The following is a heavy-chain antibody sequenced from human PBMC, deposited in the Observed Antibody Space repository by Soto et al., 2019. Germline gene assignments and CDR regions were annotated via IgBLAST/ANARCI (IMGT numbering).Heavy chain of an antibody. Sequence: EVQLLESGGGLVQPGGSLRLSCAASGFTFSSYAMSWVRQAPGKGLEWVSAISGSGGSTYYADSVKGRFTISRDNSKNTLYLQMNSLGDEDAAVYYCANPYSTSGYYYGMDVWGQGTTVTVSS. V-gene: IGHV3-23*01. CDR3: ANPYSTSGYYYGMDV. J-gene: IGHJ6*02. D-gene: IGHD4-4*01. CDR2: ISGSGGST. CDR1: GFTFSSYA.